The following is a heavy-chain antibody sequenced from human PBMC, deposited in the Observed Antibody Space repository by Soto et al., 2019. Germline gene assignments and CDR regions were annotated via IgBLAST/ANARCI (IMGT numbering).Heavy chain of an antibody. CDR2: INPNSGGT. CDR3: ARERSRSYYVLDAFDI. V-gene: IGHV1-2*02. CDR1: GYTFTGYY. D-gene: IGHD1-26*01. J-gene: IGHJ3*02. Sequence: ASVKVSCKASGYTFTGYYMHWVRQAPGQGLEWMGWINPNSGGTNYAQKFQGRVTMTRDTSIGTAYMELSRLRSDDTAVYYCARERSRSYYVLDAFDIWGQGTMVTVSS.